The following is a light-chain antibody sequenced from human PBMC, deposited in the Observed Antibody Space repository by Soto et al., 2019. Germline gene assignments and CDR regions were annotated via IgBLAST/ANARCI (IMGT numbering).Light chain of an antibody. V-gene: IGKV3D-20*01. J-gene: IGKJ2*01. CDR2: DAS. CDR3: QQYGSTPQT. Sequence: EIVLKQSPATLSLSPGERATLSCGASQSVSSSSLAWYQQKPGLAPRLLIYDASYRATGIPDRFSGSGSGTNFTLTISRLEPEDFALYYCQQYGSTPQTFGQVTKLEIK. CDR1: QSVSSSS.